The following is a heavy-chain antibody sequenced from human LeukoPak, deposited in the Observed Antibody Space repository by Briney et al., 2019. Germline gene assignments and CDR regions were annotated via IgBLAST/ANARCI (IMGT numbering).Heavy chain of an antibody. CDR3: AKRTSSGWYYVDD. CDR1: GFTFSSYA. D-gene: IGHD6-19*01. Sequence: GRSLRLSCAASGFTFSSYAMSWVRQAPGKGLEWVARIGNSGDNTYYTDSVKGRFTISRDNSKNTMYLQMNSLRAEDTAVYYCAKRTSSGWYYVDDCGQGTLVTVSS. V-gene: IGHV3-23*01. CDR2: IGNSGDNT. J-gene: IGHJ4*02.